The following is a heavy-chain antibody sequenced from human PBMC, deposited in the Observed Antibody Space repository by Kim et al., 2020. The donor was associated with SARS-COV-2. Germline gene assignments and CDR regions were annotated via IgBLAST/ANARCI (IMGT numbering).Heavy chain of an antibody. V-gene: IGHV4-30-4*01. CDR2: IYYSGST. CDR3: ARAVPGDRHYWYFDL. J-gene: IGHJ2*01. Sequence: SETLSLTCTVSGGSISSGDYYWSWIRQPPGKGLEWIGYIYYSGSTYYNPSLKSRVTISVDTSKNQFSLKLSSVTAADTAVYYCARAVPGDRHYWYFDLWGRGTLVTVSS. D-gene: IGHD2-21*02. CDR1: GGSISSGDYY.